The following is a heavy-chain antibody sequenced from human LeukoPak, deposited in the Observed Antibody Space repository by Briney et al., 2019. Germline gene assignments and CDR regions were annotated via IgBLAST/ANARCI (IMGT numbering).Heavy chain of an antibody. Sequence: ASVKVSCKASGYTFTSYGISWVRQAPGQGLEWMGWISAYNGNTNYAQKLQGRVTMTTDTSTSTAHMELRSLRSDDTAVYYCARQKLPRFLEWLLPQYNWFDPWGQGTLVTVSS. D-gene: IGHD3-3*01. CDR2: ISAYNGNT. CDR3: ARQKLPRFLEWLLPQYNWFDP. J-gene: IGHJ5*02. V-gene: IGHV1-18*01. CDR1: GYTFTSYG.